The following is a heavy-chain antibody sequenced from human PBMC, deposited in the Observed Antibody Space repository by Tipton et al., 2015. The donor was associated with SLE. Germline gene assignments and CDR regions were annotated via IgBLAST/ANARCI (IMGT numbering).Heavy chain of an antibody. J-gene: IGHJ2*01. D-gene: IGHD3-22*01. V-gene: IGHV4-59*08. CDR1: GFTFNNYW. CDR3: ARHLLPGVIVMIPPFWYFDL. Sequence: LRLSCAASGFTFNNYWRSWIRQPPGKGLEWIGYIYYSGSTNYNPSLKSRVTISVDTSKNRFSLKLTSLTAADTAVYYCARHLLPGVIVMIPPFWYFDLWGRGTLVTVSS. CDR2: IYYSGST.